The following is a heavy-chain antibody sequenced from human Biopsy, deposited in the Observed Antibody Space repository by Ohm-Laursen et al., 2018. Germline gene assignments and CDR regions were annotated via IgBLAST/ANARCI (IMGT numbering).Heavy chain of an antibody. J-gene: IGHJ6*02. CDR1: GGTFSNYA. CDR2: IIPIVGIT. CDR3: ARGGSGSGYYGMDV. D-gene: IGHD3-10*01. V-gene: IGHV1-69*04. Sequence: SSVKVSCRASGGTFSNYAISWVRQAPGEGLVYLGRIIPIVGITNHAQTFQGRITLTADKSTFMVYMELSRLRSDDTAIYYCARGGSGSGYYGMDVWGQGATVSVSS.